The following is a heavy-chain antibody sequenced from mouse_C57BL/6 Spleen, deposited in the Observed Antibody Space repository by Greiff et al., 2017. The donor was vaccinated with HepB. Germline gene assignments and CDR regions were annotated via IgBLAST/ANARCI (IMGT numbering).Heavy chain of an antibody. CDR2: IYPRDGST. D-gene: IGHD2-2*01. CDR1: GYTFTSYD. CDR3: ARSGGDDDFDY. V-gene: IGHV1-85*01. Sequence: QVQLQHSGPELVKPGASVKLSCKASGYTFTSYDINWVKQRPGQGLEWIGCIYPRDGSTKYNEKFKGKATLTVETSSSTAYIELHSLRSEDSAVYFGARSGGDDDFDYRGEGTTLTVSS. J-gene: IGHJ2*01.